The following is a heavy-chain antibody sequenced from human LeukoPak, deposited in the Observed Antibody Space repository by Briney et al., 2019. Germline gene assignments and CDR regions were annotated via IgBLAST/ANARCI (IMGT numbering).Heavy chain of an antibody. CDR3: ASLSGYYYTVDY. CDR1: GGTFSSYA. Sequence: ASVKVSCKASGGTFSSYAISWVRQAPGQGLEWMGGIIPIFGTANYAQKFQGRVTITADESTSTAYMELSSLRSEDTAVYYCASLSGYYYTVDYWGQGTLVTVSS. J-gene: IGHJ4*02. V-gene: IGHV1-69*13. D-gene: IGHD3-22*01. CDR2: IIPIFGTA.